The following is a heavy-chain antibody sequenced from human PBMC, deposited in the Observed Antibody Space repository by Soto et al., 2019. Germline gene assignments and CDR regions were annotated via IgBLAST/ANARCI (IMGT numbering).Heavy chain of an antibody. D-gene: IGHD1-26*01. J-gene: IGHJ4*02. V-gene: IGHV3-30-3*01. CDR3: ASPYSVSADY. Sequence: QVQLVESGGGVVQPGRSLRLSCAASGFTFSSYAMHWVRQAPGKGLEWVAVISYDGSNKYYADSVKGRFTISRDNSKNTLYLQMNSLRAEDTAVYYCASPYSVSADYWGQGTLVTVSS. CDR1: GFTFSSYA. CDR2: ISYDGSNK.